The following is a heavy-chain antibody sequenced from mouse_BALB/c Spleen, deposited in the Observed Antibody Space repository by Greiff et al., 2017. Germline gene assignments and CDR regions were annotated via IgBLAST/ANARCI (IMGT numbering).Heavy chain of an antibody. D-gene: IGHD2-2*01. V-gene: IGHV7-3*02. J-gene: IGHJ3*01. CDR2: IRNKANGYTT. CDR1: GFTFTDYY. CDR3: ARACGYDEAWFAY. Sequence: EVMLVESGGGLVQPGGSLRLSCATSGFTFTDYYMSWVRQPPGKALEWLGFIRNKANGYTTEYSASVKGRFTISRDNSQSILYLQMNTLRAEDSATYYCARACGYDEAWFAYWGQGTLVTVSA.